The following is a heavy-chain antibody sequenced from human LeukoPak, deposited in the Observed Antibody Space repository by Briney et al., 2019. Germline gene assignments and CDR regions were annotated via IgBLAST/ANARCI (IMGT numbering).Heavy chain of an antibody. CDR3: ARRDYGGNSYFDS. V-gene: IGHV5-51*01. D-gene: IGHD4-23*01. Sequence: GESLKISCKGSGNSFTSHWIAWVRQMPGKGLEWMGIIYPGDSDTRYSPSFEGQVTISADKSTSTASVQWSSLKASDTAIYYCARRDYGGNSYFDSWGQGTLVTVSS. CDR2: IYPGDSDT. J-gene: IGHJ4*02. CDR1: GNSFTSHW.